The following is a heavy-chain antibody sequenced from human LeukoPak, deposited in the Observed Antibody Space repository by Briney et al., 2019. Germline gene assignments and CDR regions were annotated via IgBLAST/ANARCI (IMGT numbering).Heavy chain of an antibody. V-gene: IGHV1-8*01. CDR2: MNPNSGNT. CDR3: ARLGSGPYYFDY. CDR1: GYTFTSYD. D-gene: IGHD2-15*01. J-gene: IGHJ4*02. Sequence: ASVKVSCKASGYTFTSYDINWVRQATGQGLEWMGWMNPNSGNTGYAQKFQGRVTMTRNTSISTAYMELRGLRSDDTAVYYCARLGSGPYYFDYWGQGTLVTVSS.